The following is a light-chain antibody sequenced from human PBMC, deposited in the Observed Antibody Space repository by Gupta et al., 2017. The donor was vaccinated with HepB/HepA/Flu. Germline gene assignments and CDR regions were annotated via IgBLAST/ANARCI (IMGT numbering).Light chain of an antibody. V-gene: IGKV1-39*01. Sequence: DIQMTQSPPALSVSVGDRVTITCRASRTIGTYLHWYQQRPGKAPNLLIYAASRLQSGAPSRFSGGGSGTEFTLTIRDLQPEDFATYYCQHRDSAPRTFGQGT. J-gene: IGKJ2*01. CDR3: QHRDSAPRT. CDR1: RTIGTY. CDR2: AAS.